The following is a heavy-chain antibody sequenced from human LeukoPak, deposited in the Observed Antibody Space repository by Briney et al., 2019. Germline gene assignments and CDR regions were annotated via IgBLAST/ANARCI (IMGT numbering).Heavy chain of an antibody. D-gene: IGHD3-10*02. CDR1: GFTFSTYA. CDR3: ARDRPVPYYDYYYNMDV. CDR2: ISSGGGNK. Sequence: PGRSLRLSCAASGFTFSTYAMHWVRQAPGKGLEWVAVISSGGGNKYYADSVKGRFTISRDSSTLYLQMNSLKSEDTAVYYCARDRPVPYYDYYYNMDVWGQGTTVIVSS. V-gene: IGHV3-30-3*01. J-gene: IGHJ6*02.